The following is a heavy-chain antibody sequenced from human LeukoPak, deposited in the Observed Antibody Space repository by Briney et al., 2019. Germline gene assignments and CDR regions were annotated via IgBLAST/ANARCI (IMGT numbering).Heavy chain of an antibody. Sequence: SQTLSLTCAISGDSVSSNSAAWHWTRQSPSRGLEWLGRTYYRSKWYNDYAVSVKSRITINPDTSKNQFFLQLNSVTPEDTAVYYCARVVTATKDFDYWGQGTLVTVSS. D-gene: IGHD2-21*02. J-gene: IGHJ4*02. CDR2: TYYRSKWYN. V-gene: IGHV6-1*01. CDR3: ARVVTATKDFDY. CDR1: GDSVSSNSAA.